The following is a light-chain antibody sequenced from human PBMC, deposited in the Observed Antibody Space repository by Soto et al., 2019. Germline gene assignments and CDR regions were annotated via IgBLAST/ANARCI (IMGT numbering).Light chain of an antibody. V-gene: IGLV1-47*01. CDR2: RNN. CDR3: AAWDDSLSGYV. Sequence: QSVLTQPPSASGTPGQRVTISCSGSSSNIGSDYVYWYQQFPGTAPKLLIYRNNQRPSGVPDRFYGSKSGTSASLAISGLRYEDEADYYCAAWDDSLSGYVFGTGTKLTVL. CDR1: SSNIGSDY. J-gene: IGLJ1*01.